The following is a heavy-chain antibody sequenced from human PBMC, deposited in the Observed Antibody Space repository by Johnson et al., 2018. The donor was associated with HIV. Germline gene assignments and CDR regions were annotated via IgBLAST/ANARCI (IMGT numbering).Heavy chain of an antibody. CDR3: AREFWGTSSPFDI. CDR1: GFTFDDYA. D-gene: IGHD3-16*01. J-gene: IGHJ3*02. V-gene: IGHV3-9*01. Sequence: VQLVESGGGLVQPGRSLRLSCAASGFTFDDYAMHWVRQAPGKGLEWVSGIRRTSGNIAYADSVKGRFTISRDTAQNSLYLQMNSLRVEDTAVYYCAREFWGTSSPFDIWGQGTMVTVSS. CDR2: IRRTSGNI.